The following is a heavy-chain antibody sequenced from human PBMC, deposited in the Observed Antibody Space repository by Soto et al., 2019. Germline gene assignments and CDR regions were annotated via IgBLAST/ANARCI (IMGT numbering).Heavy chain of an antibody. CDR3: ARDVVFWSGSNHYCMDV. D-gene: IGHD3-3*01. J-gene: IGHJ6*03. Sequence: GALRLSCAASGFTFSSFSMNWVRQAPGKGLEWVSYISTSSSTIYYADSVKGRFTISRDNAKNSLYLQMNSLRAEDTAVYYCARDVVFWSGSNHYCMDVWGKGTTVTVSS. CDR1: GFTFSSFS. V-gene: IGHV3-48*01. CDR2: ISTSSSTI.